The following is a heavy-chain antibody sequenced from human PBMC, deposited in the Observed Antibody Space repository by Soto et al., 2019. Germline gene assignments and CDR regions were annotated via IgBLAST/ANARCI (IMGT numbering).Heavy chain of an antibody. J-gene: IGHJ6*03. CDR2: VSYDGSNK. CDR3: SKDSAEDFWSGYYYYYMDV. Sequence: PGGSLRLSCAASGFTFSTYAMSWVRQAPGKGLERVETVSYDGSNKYYADSVKGRFTISRDNSKNTLYLQMNSLRAEDTAVYYCSKDSAEDFWSGYYYYYMDVWGKGTTVTVSS. CDR1: GFTFSTYA. D-gene: IGHD3-3*01. V-gene: IGHV3-30*18.